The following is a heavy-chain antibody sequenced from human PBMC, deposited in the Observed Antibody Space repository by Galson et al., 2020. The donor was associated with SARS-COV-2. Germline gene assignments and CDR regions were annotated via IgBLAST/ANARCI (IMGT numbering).Heavy chain of an antibody. CDR3: ERETDDYTSSWYDY. CDR1: GFTFSSSA. CDR2: ISYDGTKR. D-gene: IGHD6-13*01. J-gene: IGHJ4*02. V-gene: IGHV3-30*04. Sequence: GGSLRLSCRASGFTFSSSAMHWVRQAPGKGLEWVAIISYDGTKRYNLDSVKGRFTISRDNSKNTLFLQMDSLTTEDTAVYYCERETDDYTSSWYDYWGQGTLSPSPQ.